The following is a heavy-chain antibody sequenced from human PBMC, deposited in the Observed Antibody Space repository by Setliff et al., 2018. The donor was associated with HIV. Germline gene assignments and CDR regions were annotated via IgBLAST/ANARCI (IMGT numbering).Heavy chain of an antibody. CDR2: INHSGST. D-gene: IGHD3-22*01. Sequence: SETLSLTCAVYRGSFSDYYWSWIRQPPGKGLEWIGEINHSGSTNYNPSLKSRLTLSRDTSKNQISLRLTSTTVADTAVYYCARGVDYYTDHVDIWGQGALVTVSS. V-gene: IGHV4-34*01. CDR3: ARGVDYYTDHVDI. J-gene: IGHJ4*02. CDR1: RGSFSDYY.